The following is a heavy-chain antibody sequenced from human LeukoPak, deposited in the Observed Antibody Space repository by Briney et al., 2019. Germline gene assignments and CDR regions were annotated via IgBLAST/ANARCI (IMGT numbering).Heavy chain of an antibody. CDR2: INSDGGST. Sequence: GGSLRLSCAASGFTFSSFWMYWVRQAPGKGLVWVSRINSDGGSTTYADSVKGRFTISRDNAKNTVYLQMNSLRAEDTAVYYCARRRERGSSDAFAFWGQGTMVTVSS. CDR3: ARRRERGSSDAFAF. D-gene: IGHD3-16*01. CDR1: GFTFSSFW. J-gene: IGHJ3*01. V-gene: IGHV3-74*01.